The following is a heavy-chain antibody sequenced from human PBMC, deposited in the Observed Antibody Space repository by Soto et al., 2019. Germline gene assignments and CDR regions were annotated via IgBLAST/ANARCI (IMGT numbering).Heavy chain of an antibody. Sequence: SETLSLTCTVSSGSLSSVGYYWNWIRQHPVKGLEWIGYIYFTGITYSTPSLKSRVTLSVDTSKSQFSLELRSVTAADTAIYYCARDPPYPKVNWFDLWGPGVLVTVSS. CDR1: SGSLSSVGYY. CDR2: IYFTGIT. J-gene: IGHJ5*02. CDR3: ARDPPYPKVNWFDL. V-gene: IGHV4-31*03.